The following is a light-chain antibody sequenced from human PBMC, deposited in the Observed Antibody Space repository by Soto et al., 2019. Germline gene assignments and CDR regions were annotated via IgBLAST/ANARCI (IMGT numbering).Light chain of an antibody. Sequence: QSVLTQPASVSGSPGQSITISCTGARTDVDGYDYVTWYQQHPGQAPKLMIYDVNNRPSGVSHRFSGSKSGDTASLTISGLQAEDDADYYSSSYTASAPFYIFGTGTKVTVL. J-gene: IGLJ1*01. V-gene: IGLV2-14*03. CDR2: DVN. CDR1: RTDVDGYDY. CDR3: SSYTASAPFYI.